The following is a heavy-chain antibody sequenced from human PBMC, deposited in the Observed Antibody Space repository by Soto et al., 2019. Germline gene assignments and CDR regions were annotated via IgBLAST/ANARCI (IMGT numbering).Heavy chain of an antibody. D-gene: IGHD4-17*01. Sequence: PSETLSLTCTVSGGSISSYYWSWIRQPPGKGLEWIGYIYYSGSTNYNPSLKSRVTISVDTSKNQFSLKLSSVTAADTSVYYCAREFGYGDYGYWGQGTLVTVS. CDR1: GGSISSYY. CDR2: IYYSGST. J-gene: IGHJ4*02. V-gene: IGHV4-59*01. CDR3: AREFGYGDYGY.